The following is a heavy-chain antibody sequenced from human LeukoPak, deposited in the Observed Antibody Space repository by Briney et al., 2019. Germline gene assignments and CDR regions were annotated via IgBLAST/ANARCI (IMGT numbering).Heavy chain of an antibody. D-gene: IGHD2-15*01. CDR1: GFTFSNAW. CDR3: TTDTSVVVAADY. J-gene: IGHJ4*02. CDR2: IKSKTDGGTT. Sequence: PGGSLRLSCAASGFTFSNAWMSWVRQAPGKGLEWVGRIKSKTDGGTTDYAAPVKGRFTISKDDSKNTLYLQVNSLKTEDTAVYYCTTDTSVVVAADYWGQGTLATVSS. V-gene: IGHV3-15*01.